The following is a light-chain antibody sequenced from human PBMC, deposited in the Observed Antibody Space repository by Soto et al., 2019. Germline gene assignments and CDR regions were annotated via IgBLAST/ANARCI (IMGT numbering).Light chain of an antibody. CDR2: DVS. Sequence: QPARTQPASVSGSPGQSITISCTGTSSDVGGYNYVSWYQQHPGKAPKLMIYDVSSRPSGVSNRFSGSKSGNTASLTISGLQAEDEADYYCSSYTGSSSYVFGTGTKVTVL. CDR1: SSDVGGYNY. CDR3: SSYTGSSSYV. J-gene: IGLJ1*01. V-gene: IGLV2-14*01.